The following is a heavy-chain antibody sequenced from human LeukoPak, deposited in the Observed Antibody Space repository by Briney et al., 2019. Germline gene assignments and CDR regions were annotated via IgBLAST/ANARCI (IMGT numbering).Heavy chain of an antibody. V-gene: IGHV3-21*01. CDR1: GFTLKDHW. J-gene: IGHJ3*01. Sequence: GSLRLSCVGSGFTLKDHWMHWVRQAPGKGLEWVSSISSSSSYIYYADSVKGRFTIFRDNAKNSLHLQMDSLRAEDTAVYYCARQTRYSSSGDAFDVWGQGTMVTVSS. CDR2: ISSSSSYI. CDR3: ARQTRYSSSGDAFDV. D-gene: IGHD6-6*01.